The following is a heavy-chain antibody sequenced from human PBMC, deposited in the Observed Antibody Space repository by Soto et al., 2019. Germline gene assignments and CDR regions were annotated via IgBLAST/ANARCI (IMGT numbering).Heavy chain of an antibody. J-gene: IGHJ4*02. V-gene: IGHV5-10-1*01. CDR1: GYSFAGYW. Sequence: GESLKISCKGTGYSFAGYWITWVRQRPGKGLEWMGRIDPSDSQTYYSPSFRGHVTISVTKSITTVFLQWSSLRASDTAMYYCARQIYDSDTGPNFQYYFDSWGQGTPVTVSS. CDR3: ARQIYDSDTGPNFQYYFDS. D-gene: IGHD3-22*01. CDR2: IDPSDSQT.